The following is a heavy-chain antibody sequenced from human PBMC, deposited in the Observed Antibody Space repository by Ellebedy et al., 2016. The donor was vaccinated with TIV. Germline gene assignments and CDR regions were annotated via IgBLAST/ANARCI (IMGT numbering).Heavy chain of an antibody. CDR3: ARVRNYYDSSGYYWPYNWFDP. J-gene: IGHJ5*02. CDR2: IYHSGKT. Sequence: SETLSLXCAVSGDSISSGGYSWSWIRQPPGKGLEWIGYIYHSGKTYYNPSLKSRVTISVDRPKNQFSVRLNSMTAADTAVYYCARVRNYYDSSGYYWPYNWFDPWGQGTLVTVSS. CDR1: GDSISSGGYS. D-gene: IGHD3-22*01. V-gene: IGHV4-30-2*01.